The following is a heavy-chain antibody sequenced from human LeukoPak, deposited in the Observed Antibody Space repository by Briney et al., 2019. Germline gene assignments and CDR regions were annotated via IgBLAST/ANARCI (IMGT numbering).Heavy chain of an antibody. CDR2: MNPNSGNT. Sequence: ASVKVSCKASGYTFTSYDINWVRQATGQGLEWMGWMNPNSGNTGYAQKSQGRVTITRNTSISTAYMELSSLRSEDTAVYYCARTPPFTSCYDYWGQGTLVTVSS. CDR3: ARTPPFTSCYDY. CDR1: GYTFTSYD. V-gene: IGHV1-8*03. J-gene: IGHJ4*02. D-gene: IGHD2-2*01.